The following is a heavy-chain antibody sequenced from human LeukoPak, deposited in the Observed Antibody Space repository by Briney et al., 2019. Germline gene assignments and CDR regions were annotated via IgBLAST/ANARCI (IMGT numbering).Heavy chain of an antibody. CDR1: GFNFNDYE. Sequence: GGSLRLSCSAYGFNFNDYEMTWVRQAPGKGLEWVSLISGDGGSTYYADSVKGRFTISRDNSKNSLYLQMNSLRTEDTALYYCAKDWGYGSGSYFWGQGTLVTVSS. CDR2: ISGDGGST. CDR3: AKDWGYGSGSYF. J-gene: IGHJ4*02. D-gene: IGHD3-10*01. V-gene: IGHV3-43*02.